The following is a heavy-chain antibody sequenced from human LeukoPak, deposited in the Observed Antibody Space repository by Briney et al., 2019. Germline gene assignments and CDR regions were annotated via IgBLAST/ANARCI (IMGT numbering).Heavy chain of an antibody. Sequence: ASVKVSCKASGYTFTSYAMHWVRQAPGQRLEWMGWINAGNGNTKYSQKFQGRVTITRDTSASTAYMELSSLRSEDTAVYYCARDLPPGRPTYYYGSGNDDAFDIWGQGTMVTVSS. CDR1: GYTFTSYA. V-gene: IGHV1-3*01. D-gene: IGHD3-10*01. CDR2: INAGNGNT. J-gene: IGHJ3*02. CDR3: ARDLPPGRPTYYYGSGNDDAFDI.